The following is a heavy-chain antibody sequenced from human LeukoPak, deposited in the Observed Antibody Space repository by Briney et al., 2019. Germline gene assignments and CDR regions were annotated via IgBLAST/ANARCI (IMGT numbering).Heavy chain of an antibody. V-gene: IGHV3-30*03. CDR3: ARDTQTAMDD. J-gene: IGHJ4*02. CDR2: ISYDGSNK. D-gene: IGHD5-18*01. CDR1: RFTFSSYG. Sequence: GGSLRLSCAASRFTFSSYGMHWVRQAPGKGLEWVAVISYDGSNKYYADSVKGRFTISRDNSKNTLYLQMNSLRAEDTAVYYCARDTQTAMDDWGQGTLVTVSS.